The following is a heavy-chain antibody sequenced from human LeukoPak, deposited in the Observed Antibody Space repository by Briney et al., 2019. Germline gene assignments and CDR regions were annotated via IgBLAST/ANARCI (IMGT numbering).Heavy chain of an antibody. J-gene: IGHJ4*02. V-gene: IGHV3-7*01. CDR2: IKEDGSVK. D-gene: IGHD5-12*01. Sequence: GGSLRLSCAASGITFNDNWMSWIRQAPGKGLEWVTNIKEDGSVKYYVDSVKGRFSISRDNAKSSLYLQMSSLRAEHTAVYYCARDVWTYSGEAFDYWGQGALVTVSS. CDR1: GITFNDNW. CDR3: ARDVWTYSGEAFDY.